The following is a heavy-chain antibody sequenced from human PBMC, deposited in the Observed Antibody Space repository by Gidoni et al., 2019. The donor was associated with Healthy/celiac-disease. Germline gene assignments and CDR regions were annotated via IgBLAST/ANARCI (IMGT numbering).Heavy chain of an antibody. D-gene: IGHD6-6*01. J-gene: IGHJ6*03. V-gene: IGHV1-18*01. Sequence: QVQLVQPGAAVKKPGASLQVSCKASGYTFTSYGISWVRQAPGQGLEWMGWISGYKGNTNYAQKLQGRVTMTTDTSTSTAYMELRSLRSDDTAVYYCAREGSSSGVYYYYMDVWGKGTTVTVSS. CDR3: AREGSSSGVYYYYMDV. CDR1: GYTFTSYG. CDR2: ISGYKGNT.